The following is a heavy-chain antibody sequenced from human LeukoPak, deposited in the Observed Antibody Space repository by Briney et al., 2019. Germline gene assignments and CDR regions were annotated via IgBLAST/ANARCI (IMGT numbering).Heavy chain of an antibody. CDR1: GDSVFSNNGA. V-gene: IGHV6-1*01. D-gene: IGHD6-19*01. Sequence: SQTLSVTCAISGDSVFSNNGARNWIRQSPSRGLEWLGRTYYRSKWYNDYAESMKGRITINSDTSKNQFSLQLNPVTLEDTAVYYCARDLGNSGWYTFDYWGQGTLVTVSS. CDR3: ARDLGNSGWYTFDY. J-gene: IGHJ4*02. CDR2: TYYRSKWYN.